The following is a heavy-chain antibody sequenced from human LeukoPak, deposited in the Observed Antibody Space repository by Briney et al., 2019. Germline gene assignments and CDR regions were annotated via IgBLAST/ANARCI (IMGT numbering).Heavy chain of an antibody. Sequence: ASVKVSCKASGFTLTGCYMHWVRQDPRQGLQWMGWIKPNSGDTDYAQKFQGRVTMTRDTSISTVYMELSSLRSDDTAVYYCARADSVPAGDYHYWYMDVWGKGTTVTVSS. D-gene: IGHD2-2*01. CDR2: IKPNSGDT. J-gene: IGHJ6*03. CDR3: ARADSVPAGDYHYWYMDV. V-gene: IGHV1-2*02. CDR1: GFTLTGCY.